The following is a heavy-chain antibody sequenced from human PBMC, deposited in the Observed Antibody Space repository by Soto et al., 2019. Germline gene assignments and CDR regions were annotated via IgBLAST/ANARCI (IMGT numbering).Heavy chain of an antibody. Sequence: PGESLKISCKASGYSFTDYWIGWVRQMPGKGLEWMGIIYPGDSDTKYSPSFQGQVTMSADKSISTAYLQWNSLKALDTAMYYCARDDLSSSSSFDYWGQGTLVTVSS. CDR3: ARDDLSSSSSFDY. CDR1: GYSFTDYW. CDR2: IYPGDSDT. J-gene: IGHJ4*02. V-gene: IGHV5-51*01. D-gene: IGHD6-6*01.